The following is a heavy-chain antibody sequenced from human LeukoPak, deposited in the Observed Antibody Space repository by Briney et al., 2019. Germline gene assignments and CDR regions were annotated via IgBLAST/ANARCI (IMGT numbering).Heavy chain of an antibody. Sequence: PGGSLRLSCAASGFTFSSYAMSCVRQAPGKGLEWVSTISGSGGSTYYADSVKGRFTISRDNSKNTLYLQMNSLRAEDTAVYYCAKDEDYYGSGAFDYWGQGTLVTVSS. CDR1: GFTFSSYA. J-gene: IGHJ4*02. CDR3: AKDEDYYGSGAFDY. D-gene: IGHD3-10*01. CDR2: ISGSGGST. V-gene: IGHV3-23*01.